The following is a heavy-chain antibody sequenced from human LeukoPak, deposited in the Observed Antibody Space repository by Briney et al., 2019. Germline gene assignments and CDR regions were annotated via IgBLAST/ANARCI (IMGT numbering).Heavy chain of an antibody. CDR2: INPNSGGT. J-gene: IGHJ4*02. CDR3: ARGRRYSSSSPLFDY. V-gene: IGHV1-2*02. Sequence: ASVKVSCKASGYTFTGYYMHWVRQAPGQGLEWMGWINPNSGGTNYAQRFQGRVTMTRDTSISTAYMELSRLRSDDTAVYYCARGRRYSSSSPLFDYWGQGTLVTVSS. CDR1: GYTFTGYY. D-gene: IGHD6-6*01.